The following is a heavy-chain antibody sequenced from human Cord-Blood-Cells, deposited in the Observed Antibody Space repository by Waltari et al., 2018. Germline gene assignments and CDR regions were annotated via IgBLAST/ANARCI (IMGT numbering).Heavy chain of an antibody. V-gene: IGHV4-39*01. J-gene: IGHJ4*02. CDR3: ARHSDWGSRLPPLDY. D-gene: IGHD7-27*01. Sequence: QLQLQESGPGLVKPSETLSLTCTVSGGPISSSSYYWGWIRQPPGKGLEWIGRIDYSGSTYYSPSLKSRVTISGDTSKNQFSLKLSSVTAADTAVYYCARHSDWGSRLPPLDYWGQGTLVTVSS. CDR2: IDYSGST. CDR1: GGPISSSSYY.